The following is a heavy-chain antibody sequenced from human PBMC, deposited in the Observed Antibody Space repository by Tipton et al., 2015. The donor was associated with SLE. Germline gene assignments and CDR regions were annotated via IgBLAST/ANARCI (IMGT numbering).Heavy chain of an antibody. D-gene: IGHD6-6*01. CDR3: AREMYNIAALHDPFDI. J-gene: IGHJ3*02. V-gene: IGHV1-18*01. Sequence: QSGPEVKKPGSSVKVSCKASGGTFSSYTISWVRQAPGQGLEWMGWISVYNGNTNFAQKFQGRVTMTRDTSTSTVYMELSSLRSEDTAVYYCAREMYNIAALHDPFDIWGQGTMVTVSS. CDR1: GGTFSSYT. CDR2: ISVYNGNT.